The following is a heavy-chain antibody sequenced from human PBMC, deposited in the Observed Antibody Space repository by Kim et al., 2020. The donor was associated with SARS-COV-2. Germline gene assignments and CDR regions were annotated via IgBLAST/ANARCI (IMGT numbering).Heavy chain of an antibody. V-gene: IGHV1-24*01. CDR2: FDPEDGET. CDR1: GYTLTELS. CDR3: ATGAGIAYYDILTGYRRPNWFDP. Sequence: ASVKVSCKVSGYTLTELSMHWVRQAPGKALEWMGGFDPEDGETIYAQKFQGRVTMTEDTSTDTAYMELSSLRSEDTAVYYCATGAGIAYYDILTGYRRPNWFDPWGQGTLVTVSS. J-gene: IGHJ5*02. D-gene: IGHD3-9*01.